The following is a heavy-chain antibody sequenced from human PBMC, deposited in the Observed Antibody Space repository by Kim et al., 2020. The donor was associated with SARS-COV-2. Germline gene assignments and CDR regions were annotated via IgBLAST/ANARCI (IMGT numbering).Heavy chain of an antibody. J-gene: IGHJ5*01. Sequence: SETLSLTCTVSGGSISSSSYYWGWLRQHPGKGLEWIGSIYYSGSTYYNPSLKRRVTISEDTPKNQFSLKLSSVTAADTAVYYCARERAAAPNWFDSWGQGTPFTVSS. CDR3: ARERAAAPNWFDS. D-gene: IGHD6-13*01. CDR1: GGSISSSSYY. V-gene: IGHV4-39*07. CDR2: IYYSGST.